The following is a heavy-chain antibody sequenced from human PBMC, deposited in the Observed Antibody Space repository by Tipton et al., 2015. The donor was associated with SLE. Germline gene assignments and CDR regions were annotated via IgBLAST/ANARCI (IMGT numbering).Heavy chain of an antibody. CDR1: GFTFSDYY. Sequence: SLRLSCAASGFTFSDYYMSWIRQAPGKGLVWVSRINTDDSTTVYADSVKGRFTISRDNAKNTLYLQMNSLSAEDTAVYYCIRYNNGWDWGQGTLVTVSS. J-gene: IGHJ4*02. CDR3: IRYNNGWD. CDR2: INTDDSTT. V-gene: IGHV3-74*01. D-gene: IGHD3-10*01.